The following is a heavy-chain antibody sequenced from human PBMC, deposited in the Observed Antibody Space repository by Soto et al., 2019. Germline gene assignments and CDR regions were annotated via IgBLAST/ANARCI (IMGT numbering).Heavy chain of an antibody. Sequence: SETLSLTCAVSGGSISSGGYSWSWIRQPPGKGLEWIGDIYQRGRTYYNQSLKSQVTKSVERSKNQFSLKLSSVTAVDTAVYYCARGRQRVGKGVLDYWGQGTLVTVSS. V-gene: IGHV4-30-2*01. CDR2: IYQRGRT. CDR1: GGSISSGGYS. J-gene: IGHJ4*02. D-gene: IGHD2-15*01. CDR3: ARGRQRVGKGVLDY.